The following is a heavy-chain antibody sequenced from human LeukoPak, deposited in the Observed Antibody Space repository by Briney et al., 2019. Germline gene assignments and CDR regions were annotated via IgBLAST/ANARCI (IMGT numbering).Heavy chain of an antibody. CDR1: GFTFSSYS. CDR3: ARDFPYYYDISGYYQDY. J-gene: IGHJ4*02. CDR2: ITSSSSYI. V-gene: IGHV3-21*01. D-gene: IGHD3-22*01. Sequence: GGSLRLSCAASGFTFSSYSMNWVRQAPGKGLEWVSSITSSSSYIYYADSVKGRFTISRDNAKNSLYLQMNSLRAEDTAVYYCARDFPYYYDISGYYQDYWGQGTLVTVSS.